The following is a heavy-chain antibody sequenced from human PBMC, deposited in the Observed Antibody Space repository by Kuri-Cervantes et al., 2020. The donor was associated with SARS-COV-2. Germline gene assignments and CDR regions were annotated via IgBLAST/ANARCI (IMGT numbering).Heavy chain of an antibody. CDR3: ARGSLWRGGYNSHYYYGMDV. D-gene: IGHD5-24*01. CDR1: GFTFSSYS. Sequence: GGSLRLSCAASGFTFSSYSMNWVRQAPGKGLEWVVVISYDGRNKYYADSVKGRFAISRDNSKNTLYLQMNSLRAEDTAVYYCARGSLWRGGYNSHYYYGMDVWGQGTTVTVSS. J-gene: IGHJ6*02. CDR2: ISYDGRNK. V-gene: IGHV3-30*03.